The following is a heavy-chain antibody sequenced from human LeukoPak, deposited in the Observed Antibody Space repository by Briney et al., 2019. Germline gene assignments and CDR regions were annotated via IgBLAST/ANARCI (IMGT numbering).Heavy chain of an antibody. CDR3: ARHALTTVTIIDY. Sequence: GESLKISCKGSGYNFTSYWIGWVRQMPGKGLEWMGIIYPGDSDTRYSPSFQGQVTIPVDKSISTAYLQWSSLKASDTAMYYCARHALTTVTIIDYWGQGTLVTVSS. CDR1: GYNFTSYW. J-gene: IGHJ4*02. V-gene: IGHV5-51*01. D-gene: IGHD4-17*01. CDR2: IYPGDSDT.